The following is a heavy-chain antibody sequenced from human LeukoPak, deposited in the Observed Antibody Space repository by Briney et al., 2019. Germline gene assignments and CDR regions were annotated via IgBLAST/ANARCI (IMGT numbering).Heavy chain of an antibody. D-gene: IGHD2-15*01. V-gene: IGHV3-64*01. CDR1: GFTFSTSV. CDR3: ARALVPGTGSQKWWLLAFDI. Sequence: PGGSLRLSCAASGFTFSTSVMHWVRQAPGKGLEYVSGISSNGDSTHYANSVKDRFTISRDNSKSTLYLQVGSLRPEDMAVYYCARALVPGTGSQKWWLLAFDIWGQGTMVTVSS. CDR2: ISSNGDST. J-gene: IGHJ3*02.